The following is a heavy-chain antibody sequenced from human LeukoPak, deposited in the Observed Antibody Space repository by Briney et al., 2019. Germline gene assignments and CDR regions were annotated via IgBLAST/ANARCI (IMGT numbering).Heavy chain of an antibody. CDR1: GGPISSHY. D-gene: IGHD5-18*01. V-gene: IGHV4-59*11. J-gene: IGHJ6*03. Sequence: SETLSLTCTVSGGPISSHYWSWIRQPPGKGLEWIGYIYYSGSTNYNPSLKSRVAISVDTSKNQFSLKLSSVTAADTAVYYCARAADTAMDRDYYYYYMDVWGKGTTVTVSS. CDR3: ARAADTAMDRDYYYYYMDV. CDR2: IYYSGST.